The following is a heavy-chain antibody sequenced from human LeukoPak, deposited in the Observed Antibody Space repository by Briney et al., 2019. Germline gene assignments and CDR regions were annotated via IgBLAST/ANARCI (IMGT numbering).Heavy chain of an antibody. CDR1: GFTFSSYS. V-gene: IGHV3-48*02. J-gene: IGHJ6*02. CDR3: ARDLAYYDFWSGYYCMDV. Sequence: GGSLRLSCAASGFTFSSYSMNWVRQAPGKGLEWVSYISSSSSTIYYADSVKGRFTISRDNDKNSLYLQMSSVRDEDTAVYYCARDLAYYDFWSGYYCMDVWGQGTTVTVSS. CDR2: ISSSSSTI. D-gene: IGHD3-3*01.